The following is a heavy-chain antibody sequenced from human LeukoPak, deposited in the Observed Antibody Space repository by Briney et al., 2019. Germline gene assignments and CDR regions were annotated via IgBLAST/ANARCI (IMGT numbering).Heavy chain of an antibody. CDR1: GFTFSRYW. Sequence: GGSLRLSCAASGFTFSRYWMYWVRQAPGKGLVWVSRINSDGTNTSYADSVKGRLTISRDNAKNTLYLQVNSLRAEDTAVFYCARGKVGSTAYDVFDIWGQGTMVTVSS. CDR2: INSDGTNT. V-gene: IGHV3-74*01. J-gene: IGHJ3*02. CDR3: ARGKVGSTAYDVFDI. D-gene: IGHD1-26*01.